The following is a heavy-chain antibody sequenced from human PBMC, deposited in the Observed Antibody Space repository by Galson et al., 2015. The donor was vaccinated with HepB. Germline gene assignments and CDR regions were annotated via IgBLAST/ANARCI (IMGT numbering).Heavy chain of an antibody. V-gene: IGHV3-23*01. D-gene: IGHD2-21*02. Sequence: SLRLSCAASGFTFSSYAMSWVRQAPGKGLEWVSAISGSGGSTYYADSVKGRFTISRDNSKNTLYLQMNSLRAEGTAVYYCANHRGVTATPPDYWGQGTLVTVSS. CDR1: GFTFSSYA. CDR3: ANHRGVTATPPDY. J-gene: IGHJ4*02. CDR2: ISGSGGST.